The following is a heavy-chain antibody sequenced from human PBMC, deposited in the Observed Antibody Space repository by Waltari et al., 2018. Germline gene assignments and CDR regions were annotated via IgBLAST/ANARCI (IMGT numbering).Heavy chain of an antibody. J-gene: IGHJ4*02. D-gene: IGHD3-10*01. CDR3: ARGLRYGFRGGPYDY. Sequence: QLQLQESGAGLLKPSETLSLTCAVYGGSFSGYYWSWIRQPPGKGLEWIGEINHSGSTNYNPSLKSRVTISVDTSKNQFSLKLSSVTAADTAVYYCARGLRYGFRGGPYDYWGQGTLVTVSS. CDR1: GGSFSGYY. CDR2: INHSGST. V-gene: IGHV4-34*01.